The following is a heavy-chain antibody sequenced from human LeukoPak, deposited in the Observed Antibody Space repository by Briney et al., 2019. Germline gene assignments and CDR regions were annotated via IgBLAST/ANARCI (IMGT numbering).Heavy chain of an antibody. J-gene: IGHJ6*03. Sequence: SGTLSLTCTVSGGSISSYYWSWIRQPPGKGLEWIGYIYYSGSTNYNPSLKSRVTISVDTSKNQFSLKLSSVTAADTAVYYCARGSRDGYNSYYYYYMDVWGKGTTVTISS. D-gene: IGHD5-24*01. CDR1: GGSISSYY. CDR2: IYYSGST. CDR3: ARGSRDGYNSYYYYYMDV. V-gene: IGHV4-59*01.